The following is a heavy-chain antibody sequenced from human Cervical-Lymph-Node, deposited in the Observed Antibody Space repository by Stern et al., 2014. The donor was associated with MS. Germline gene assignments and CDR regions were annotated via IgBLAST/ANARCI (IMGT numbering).Heavy chain of an antibody. Sequence: EVQLVESGPEVKRPGESLKISCQASGYTFTSYWIGWVRQMPGKGLEWIAIILPGGSDIRYSPSFQAQVTISADKSSSPAYLQWNTLKASDTAIYYCARQRYFDYWGQGTLVTVSS. J-gene: IGHJ4*02. CDR3: ARQRYFDY. V-gene: IGHV5-51*01. CDR2: ILPGGSDI. CDR1: GYTFTSYW.